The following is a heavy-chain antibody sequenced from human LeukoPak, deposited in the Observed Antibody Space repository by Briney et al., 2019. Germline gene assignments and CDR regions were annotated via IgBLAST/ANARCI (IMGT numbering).Heavy chain of an antibody. V-gene: IGHV1-8*01. CDR2: MNPNNGNT. J-gene: IGHJ4*02. Sequence: APVKVSCKASGYTFTSYDITWVRQASGQGLEWMGWMNPNNGNTGYAQRFQGRVTLTRDTSISTAYMELSSLRSEDTAVYYCARGFLGYDSSDYAFSYYWGQGTLVTVSS. CDR1: GYTFTSYD. CDR3: ARGFLGYDSSDYAFSYY. D-gene: IGHD3-22*01.